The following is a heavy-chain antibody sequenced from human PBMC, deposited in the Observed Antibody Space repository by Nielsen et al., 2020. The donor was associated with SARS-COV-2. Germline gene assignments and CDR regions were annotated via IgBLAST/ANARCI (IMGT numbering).Heavy chain of an antibody. CDR2: ISSSSSYT. CDR3: ARVDKGTFDP. J-gene: IGHJ5*02. CDR1: GFTFSDYY. D-gene: IGHD2-2*03. Sequence: GSLRLSCAASGFTFSDYYMSWIRQAPGKGLEWVSYISSSSSYTNYADSVKGRFTISRDNSKNTLYLQMNSLRAEDTAVYYCARVDKGTFDPWGQGTLVTVSS. V-gene: IGHV3-11*06.